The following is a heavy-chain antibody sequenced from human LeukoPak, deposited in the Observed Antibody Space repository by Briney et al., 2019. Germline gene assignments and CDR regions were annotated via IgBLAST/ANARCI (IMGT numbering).Heavy chain of an antibody. Sequence: GGSLRLSCAASGFTFSSYGMHWVRQAPGKGLEWVSYISSSGSTIYYADSVKGRFTISRDNAKNSLYLQMNSLRAEDTAVYYCARQLVPIDYWGQGTLVTVSS. D-gene: IGHD6-13*01. CDR3: ARQLVPIDY. V-gene: IGHV3-48*04. J-gene: IGHJ4*02. CDR2: ISSSGSTI. CDR1: GFTFSSYG.